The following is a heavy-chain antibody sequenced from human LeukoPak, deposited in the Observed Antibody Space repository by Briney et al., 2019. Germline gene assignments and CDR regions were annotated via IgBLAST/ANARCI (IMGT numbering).Heavy chain of an antibody. Sequence: TGGSLRLSCAASGFTFSSYSMNWVRQAPGKGLEWVGRITYKANSYTTEYAASVKGRITISRDDSKYSLYLQMNSLKTEDTAVYYCSRRKASTDGLDIWGQGTMVTVSS. CDR3: SRRKASTDGLDI. D-gene: IGHD5/OR15-5a*01. V-gene: IGHV3-72*01. J-gene: IGHJ3*02. CDR1: GFTFSSYS. CDR2: ITYKANSYTT.